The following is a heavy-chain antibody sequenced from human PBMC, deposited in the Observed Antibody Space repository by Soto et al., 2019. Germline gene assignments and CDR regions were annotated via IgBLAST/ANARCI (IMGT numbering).Heavy chain of an antibody. CDR3: AKSALWFGELLYHDY. CDR2: ISYDGSNK. Sequence: GSLRLSCAASGFTFSSYGMHWVRQAPGKGLEWVAVISYDGSNKYYADSVKGRFTISRDNSKNTLYLQMNSLRAEDTAVYYCAKSALWFGELLYHDYWGQGTLVTVSS. CDR1: GFTFSSYG. V-gene: IGHV3-30*18. J-gene: IGHJ4*02. D-gene: IGHD3-10*01.